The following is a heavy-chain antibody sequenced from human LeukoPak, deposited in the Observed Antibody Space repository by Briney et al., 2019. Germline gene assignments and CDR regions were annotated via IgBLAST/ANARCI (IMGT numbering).Heavy chain of an antibody. Sequence: GSSVKVSCKASGGTFSSYAISWVRQAPGQGLEWMGGIIPIFGTANYAQKFQGRVTMTRDTSTSTVYMELSSLRSEDTALYYCARGISGGSTVTYFFDYWGQGTLVTVSS. D-gene: IGHD4-11*01. CDR2: IIPIFGTA. CDR1: GGTFSSYA. V-gene: IGHV1-69*05. J-gene: IGHJ4*02. CDR3: ARGISGGSTVTYFFDY.